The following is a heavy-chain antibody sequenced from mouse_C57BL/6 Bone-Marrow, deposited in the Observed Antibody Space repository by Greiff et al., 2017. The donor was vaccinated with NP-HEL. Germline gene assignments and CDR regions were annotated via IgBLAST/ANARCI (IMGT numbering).Heavy chain of an antibody. J-gene: IGHJ2*01. V-gene: IGHV1-81*01. D-gene: IGHD2-12*01. CDR1: GYTFTSYG. CDR3: AREELRRDY. Sequence: VKLMESGAELARPGASVKLSCKASGYTFTSYGISWVKQRTGQGLEWIGEIYPRSGNTYYNEKFKGKATLTADTSSSTAYMELRSLTSEDSAVYFCAREELRRDYWGQGTTLTVSS. CDR2: IYPRSGNT.